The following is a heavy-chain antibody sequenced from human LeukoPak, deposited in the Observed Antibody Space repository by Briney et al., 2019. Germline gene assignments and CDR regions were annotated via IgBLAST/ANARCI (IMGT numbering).Heavy chain of an antibody. CDR1: GYTFTGYY. Sequence: ASVKVSCKASGYTFTGYYMHWVRQAPGQGLEWMGWINPNSGGTNYAQKFQGRVTMTRDTSISTACMELSRLRSDDTAVYYCARRSGRRYCSSTSCYIFDYWGQGTLVTVSS. V-gene: IGHV1-2*02. CDR2: INPNSGGT. CDR3: ARRSGRRYCSSTSCYIFDY. J-gene: IGHJ4*02. D-gene: IGHD2-2*02.